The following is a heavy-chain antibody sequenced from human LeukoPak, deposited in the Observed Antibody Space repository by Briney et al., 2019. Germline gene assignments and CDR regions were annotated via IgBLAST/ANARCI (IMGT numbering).Heavy chain of an antibody. CDR1: GYTFTSYA. CDR2: INTNTGNP. V-gene: IGHV7-4-1*02. CDR3: ARDPRRVSYCSSTSCQAGAFDI. D-gene: IGHD2-2*01. J-gene: IGHJ3*02. Sequence: SVKVSCKASGYTFTSYAMNWVRQAPGQGLEWMGWINTNTGNPTYAQGFTGRFVFSLDTSVSTAYLQISSLKAEDTAVYYCARDPRRVSYCSSTSCQAGAFDIWGQGTMVTVSS.